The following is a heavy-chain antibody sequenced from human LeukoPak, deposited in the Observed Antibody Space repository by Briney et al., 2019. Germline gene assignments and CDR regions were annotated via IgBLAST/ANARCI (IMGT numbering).Heavy chain of an antibody. Sequence: LPGGSLRLSCAASGFTFSGYWMSWVRQAPGKGLEWVATIKQDASEKTYVDSVEGRFTSSRDNAKSSLFLQMDSLRAEDTAVYYCARFGMDAAIDYWGQGTLVTVSS. CDR2: IKQDASEK. D-gene: IGHD2-15*01. V-gene: IGHV3-7*01. CDR3: ARFGMDAAIDY. J-gene: IGHJ4*02. CDR1: GFTFSGYW.